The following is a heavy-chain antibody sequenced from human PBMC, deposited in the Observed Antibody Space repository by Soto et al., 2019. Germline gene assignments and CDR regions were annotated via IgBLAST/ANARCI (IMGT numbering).Heavy chain of an antibody. D-gene: IGHD6-13*01. J-gene: IGHJ4*02. V-gene: IGHV3-23*01. Sequence: EVQLMESGGGLVQPGGSLRLSCAASEFSFSSYALNWGRQAPGKGLEWVSAISATGTTTYYADSVKGRFTISRDNSKRTLFLQMDSLSPEDTAVYYCATYSSPFDYCGQGTLVTVSS. CDR1: EFSFSSYA. CDR2: ISATGTTT. CDR3: ATYSSPFDY.